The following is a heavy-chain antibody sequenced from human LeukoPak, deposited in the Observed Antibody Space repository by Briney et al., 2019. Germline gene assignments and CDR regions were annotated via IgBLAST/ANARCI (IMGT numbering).Heavy chain of an antibody. CDR2: MSHDGGNK. D-gene: IGHD1-26*01. CDR3: AKEGIVAGLGYYFDY. V-gene: IGHV3-30*04. Sequence: GGSLRLSCAASGFTFSRGAMHWVRQAPGKGLEWVALMSHDGGNKYYADSVKGRFTISRDNSKNTLYLQMNSLRAENTAVYYCAKEGIVAGLGYYFDYWGQGTLVTVSS. J-gene: IGHJ4*02. CDR1: GFTFSRGA.